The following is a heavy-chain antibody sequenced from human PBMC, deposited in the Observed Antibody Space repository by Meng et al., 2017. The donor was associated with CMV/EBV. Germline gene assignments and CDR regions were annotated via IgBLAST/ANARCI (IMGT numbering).Heavy chain of an antibody. J-gene: IGHJ4*02. CDR3: ARRGYSSSWYNSDYFDY. Sequence: GGSLRLSCAASGFTFSSYSMNWVRQAPGKGLEWVSSISSSSSYIYYADSVKGRFTISRDKAKNSLYLQMNSLRAEDTAVYYCARRGYSSSWYNSDYFDYWGQGTLVTVSS. CDR1: GFTFSSYS. D-gene: IGHD6-13*01. CDR2: ISSSSSYI. V-gene: IGHV3-21*01.